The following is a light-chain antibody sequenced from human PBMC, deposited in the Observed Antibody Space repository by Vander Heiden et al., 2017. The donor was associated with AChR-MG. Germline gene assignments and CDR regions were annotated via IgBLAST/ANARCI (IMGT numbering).Light chain of an antibody. CDR2: MAS. CDR3: QQSNSYPFT. V-gene: IGKV1-5*03. Sequence: DIQMTQSPSTLSASVGDRVTITCRASQTISNWLAWYQQKPGKVPNLLIYMASSLESGVPSRFSGSGSGTEFTLTISSLQPDDFATYYCQQSNSYPFTFGGETKVEI. J-gene: IGKJ4*01. CDR1: QTISNW.